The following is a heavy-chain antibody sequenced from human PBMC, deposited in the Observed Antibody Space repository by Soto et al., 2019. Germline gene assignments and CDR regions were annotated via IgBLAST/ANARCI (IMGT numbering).Heavy chain of an antibody. CDR1: GYTFTGYY. Sequence: ASVKVSCKASGYTFTGYYMHWVRQAPGQGLEWMGWINPNSGGTNYAQKFQGWVTMTRDTSISTAYMELSRLRSDDTAVYYCARDPTTIGITVKSPYYYYYGMDVWGQGTTVTVSS. J-gene: IGHJ6*02. V-gene: IGHV1-2*04. CDR3: ARDPTTIGITVKSPYYYYYGMDV. D-gene: IGHD3-3*01. CDR2: INPNSGGT.